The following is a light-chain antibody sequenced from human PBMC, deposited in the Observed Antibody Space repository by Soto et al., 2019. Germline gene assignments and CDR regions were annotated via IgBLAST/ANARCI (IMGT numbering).Light chain of an antibody. V-gene: IGLV2-8*01. Sequence: QSALTQPPSASGSPGQSVTISCTGTSSDVGGYNYVSWYQQHPGKAPKLMIYEVSKRPSGVPDRFSGSKSGNTASLTVSGLQAEDEADYYRSSYAGSNNLIFGAGTQLTVL. J-gene: IGLJ2*01. CDR2: EVS. CDR3: SSYAGSNNLI. CDR1: SSDVGGYNY.